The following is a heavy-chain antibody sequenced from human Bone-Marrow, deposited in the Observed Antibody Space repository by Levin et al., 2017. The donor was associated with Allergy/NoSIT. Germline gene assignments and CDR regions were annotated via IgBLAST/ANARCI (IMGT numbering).Heavy chain of an antibody. Sequence: SCAVSGFTFSLYDMHWVRQETGKGLEWISGIGTASDTYYIESVRGRFTIYRDNGENSLYLLMNSLRPEDTAVYYCVRGGPDYYHYGLDFWGQGTTVTVSS. CDR3: VRGGPDYYHYGLDF. V-gene: IGHV3-13*01. J-gene: IGHJ6*02. CDR1: GFTFSLYD. CDR2: IGTASDT.